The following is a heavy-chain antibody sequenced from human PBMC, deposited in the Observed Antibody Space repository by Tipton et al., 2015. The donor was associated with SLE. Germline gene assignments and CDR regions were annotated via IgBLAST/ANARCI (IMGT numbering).Heavy chain of an antibody. V-gene: IGHV4-61*02. CDR3: ARGAGGSPDAFDI. CDR1: GGSISSGSYY. CDR2: IYPSGST. Sequence: TLSLTCTVYGGSISSGSYYWSWIRQPAGKGLEWIGRIYPSGSTNYNPSLKSRVTISADTSKNQFSLNRSSVTAADTAVYYCARGAGGSPDAFDIWGQGTLVTVSS. D-gene: IGHD6-25*01. J-gene: IGHJ3*02.